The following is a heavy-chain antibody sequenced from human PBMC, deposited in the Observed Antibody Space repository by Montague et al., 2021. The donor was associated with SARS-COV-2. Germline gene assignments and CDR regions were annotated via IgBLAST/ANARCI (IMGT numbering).Heavy chain of an antibody. Sequence: SLRLSCAASGFTFSSYAMIWVRQAPGKGLEWVSTISSTGGSTYYADSVKGRFIISRDNSRNTVYMQMNNLRAEDTAVYYCAKGFTYYFASGGYPNYLDPWGQGTLVSVSS. V-gene: IGHV3-23*01. D-gene: IGHD3-10*01. CDR2: ISSTGGST. CDR3: AKGFTYYFASGGYPNYLDP. CDR1: GFTFSSYA. J-gene: IGHJ5*02.